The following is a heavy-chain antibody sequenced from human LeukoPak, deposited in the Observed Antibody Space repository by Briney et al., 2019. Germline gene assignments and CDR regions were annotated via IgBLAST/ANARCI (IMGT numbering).Heavy chain of an antibody. CDR3: VRVVWYFDY. Sequence: SETLSLTCTVSGGSISSHYWSWIRQPPGKGLEWIGYIYYSGSTNYNPSLKSRVTISVDTSKNQFSLKLSSVTAADTAVYYCVRVVWYFDYWGQGTLVTVSS. CDR2: IYYSGST. J-gene: IGHJ4*02. D-gene: IGHD2-8*01. V-gene: IGHV4-59*11. CDR1: GGSISSHY.